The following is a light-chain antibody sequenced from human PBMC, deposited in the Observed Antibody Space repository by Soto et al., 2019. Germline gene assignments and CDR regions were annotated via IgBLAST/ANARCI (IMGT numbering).Light chain of an antibody. Sequence: QSVLTQPRSVSGSPGQSVTISCTGTSSDVGAYNYVSWYQHHPGKAPKVMIYDVSERPSGVPDRFSGSKSDNKASLTISGLQAEDKADYYCCSYAGSYSGVFGGGTQLTVL. CDR2: DVS. V-gene: IGLV2-11*01. CDR1: SSDVGAYNY. CDR3: CSYAGSYSGV. J-gene: IGLJ3*02.